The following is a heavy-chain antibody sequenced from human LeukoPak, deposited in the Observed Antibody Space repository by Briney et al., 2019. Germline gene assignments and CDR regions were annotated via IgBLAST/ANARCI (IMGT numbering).Heavy chain of an antibody. CDR2: ISTDVSTT. V-gene: IGHV3-74*01. D-gene: IGHD4/OR15-4a*01. CDR1: GFTFSAYC. CDR3: VRASTMVPHLLDY. Sequence: GGSLRLSCAASGFTFSAYCMHWVRQAPGERLGWVSRISTDVSTTNYADSVQGRFTISRDNSKNTLYLQTTSLRAEDTAVYYCVRASTMVPHLLDYWREPTQVSVSS. J-gene: IGHJ4*02.